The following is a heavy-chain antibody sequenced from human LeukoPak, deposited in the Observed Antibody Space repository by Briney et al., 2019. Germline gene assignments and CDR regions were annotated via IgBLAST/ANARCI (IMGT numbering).Heavy chain of an antibody. CDR3: ARGEGYCSSTSCYARWFDP. J-gene: IGHJ5*02. D-gene: IGHD2-2*01. V-gene: IGHV4-34*01. Sequence: PSETLSLTCAVYGGSFSGYYWSWIRQPPGKGLEWIGEINHSGSTNYNPSLKSRVTISVDTSKNQFSLKLSSVTAADTAVYYCARGEGYCSSTSCYARWFDPWGQGTPVTVSS. CDR2: INHSGST. CDR1: GGSFSGYY.